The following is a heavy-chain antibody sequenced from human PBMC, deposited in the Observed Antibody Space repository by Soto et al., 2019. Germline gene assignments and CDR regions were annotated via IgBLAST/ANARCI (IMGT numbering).Heavy chain of an antibody. CDR3: ARDCGGDCYPLLYYYGMDV. CDR1: GGSISSSSYY. V-gene: IGHV4-39*02. J-gene: IGHJ6*02. D-gene: IGHD2-21*02. Sequence: SETLSLTCTVSGGSISSSSYYWGWIRQPPGKGLEWIGSIYYSGSTYYNPSLKSRVTISVDTSKNQFSLKLSSVTAADTAVYYCARDCGGDCYPLLYYYGMDVWGQGTKVTVYS. CDR2: IYYSGST.